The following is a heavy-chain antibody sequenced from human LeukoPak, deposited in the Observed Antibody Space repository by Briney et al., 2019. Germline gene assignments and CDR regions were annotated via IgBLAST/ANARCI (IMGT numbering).Heavy chain of an antibody. CDR1: GGTFSSYA. V-gene: IGHV1-69*04. CDR2: IIPILGIA. D-gene: IGHD2-8*01. J-gene: IGHJ4*02. Sequence: ASVKVSCTASGGTFSSYAISWVRQAPGQGLEWMGRIIPILGIANYAQKFQGRVTITAGKSTSTAYMELSSLRSEDTAVYYCAREPKWGHVTYWGQGTLVTVSS. CDR3: AREPKWGHVTY.